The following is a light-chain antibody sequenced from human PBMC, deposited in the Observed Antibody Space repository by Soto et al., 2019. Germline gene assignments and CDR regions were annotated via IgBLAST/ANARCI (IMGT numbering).Light chain of an antibody. Sequence: QSVLTQPASVSGSPGQSITISCTGTISDVGGYDYVSWYQQHPGKAPKLMIYDVSNRPSGVSNRFSGSKSGHTASLTISGLQAEDEADYYCSSYKTSGNYVFGPGTRSPS. J-gene: IGLJ1*01. CDR1: ISDVGGYDY. CDR3: SSYKTSGNYV. CDR2: DVS. V-gene: IGLV2-14*01.